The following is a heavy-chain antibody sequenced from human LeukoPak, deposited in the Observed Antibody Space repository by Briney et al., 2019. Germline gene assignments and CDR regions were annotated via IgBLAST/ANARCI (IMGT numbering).Heavy chain of an antibody. CDR3: ARRRAMVRPEGWFDP. Sequence: PSETLSLTCAVYGGSFSGYYWSWIRQPPGKGLEWIGEINHSGSTNYNPSLKSRVTISVDTSKNQFSLKLSSVTAADTAVYYCARRRAMVRPEGWFDPWGQGTLVTVSS. CDR2: INHSGST. V-gene: IGHV4-34*01. CDR1: GGSFSGYY. D-gene: IGHD3-10*01. J-gene: IGHJ5*02.